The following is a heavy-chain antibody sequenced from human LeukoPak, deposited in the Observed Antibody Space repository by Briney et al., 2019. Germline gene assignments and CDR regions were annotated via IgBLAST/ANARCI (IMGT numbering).Heavy chain of an antibody. CDR3: ARVNLIVVVPAAMESGYYYGMDV. CDR2: ISSSSSYI. J-gene: IGHJ6*04. D-gene: IGHD2-2*01. Sequence: GGSLRLSCAASGFTFSSYSMNWVRQAPGKGLEWVSSISSSSSYIYYADSVKGRFTISRDNAKNSLYLQMNSLRAEDTAVYYCARVNLIVVVPAAMESGYYYGMDVWGKGTTVTVSS. V-gene: IGHV3-21*01. CDR1: GFTFSSYS.